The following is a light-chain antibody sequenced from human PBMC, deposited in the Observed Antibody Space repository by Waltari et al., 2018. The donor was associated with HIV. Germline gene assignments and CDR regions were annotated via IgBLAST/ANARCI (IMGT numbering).Light chain of an antibody. V-gene: IGLV3-25*03. CDR1: ALPQQY. CDR2: KDS. CDR3: QSADSSGTPWV. Sequence: SYALPQPPSASVSPRQTARITCSGDALPQQYAYWYQQKPGQAPVLVIYKDSERPSGIPERFFGSSSGTTVTLTISGGQAEDEADYYCQSADSSGTPWVFGGGTKLTVL. J-gene: IGLJ3*02.